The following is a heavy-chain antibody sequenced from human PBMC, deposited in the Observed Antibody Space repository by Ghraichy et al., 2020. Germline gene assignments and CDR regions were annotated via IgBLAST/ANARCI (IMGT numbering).Heavy chain of an antibody. CDR2: LSGDGRWT. CDR3: AKPQYDSSGNYYWGYYDN. J-gene: IGHJ4*02. D-gene: IGHD3-22*01. V-gene: IGHV3-43*02. CDR1: GFNFDDYA. Sequence: GGSLRLSCTASGFNFDDYAMHWVRQAPGKGLEWVSFLSGDGRWTLYADSVRGRFTISRDNRKHSVYLQMNSLTTDDTAFYYCAKPQYDSSGNYYWGYYDNWGQGTLVTVSS.